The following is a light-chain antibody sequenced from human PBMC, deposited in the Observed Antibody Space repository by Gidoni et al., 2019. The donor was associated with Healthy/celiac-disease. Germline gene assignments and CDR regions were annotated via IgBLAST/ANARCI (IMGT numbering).Light chain of an antibody. Sequence: DIQMTQSPSTLSASVGDRVTITCRASQSISSWLAWYQQKPGKAPKLLIYDASSLESGVPSRFSGSGSGTEFTLTISSLQPDDFATYYCQQYNGTFXQXTKVEIK. CDR1: QSISSW. CDR2: DAS. V-gene: IGKV1-5*01. CDR3: QQYNGT. J-gene: IGKJ1*01.